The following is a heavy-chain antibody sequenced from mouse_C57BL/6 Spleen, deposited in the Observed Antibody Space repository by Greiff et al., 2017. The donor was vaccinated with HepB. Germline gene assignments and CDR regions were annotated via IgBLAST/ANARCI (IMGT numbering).Heavy chain of an antibody. Sequence: EVQLQQSGPELVKPGASVKISCKASGYTFTDYYMNWVKQSHGKSLEWIGDINPNNGGTSYNQKFKGKATLTVDKSSSTAYMELRSLTSEDSAVYYCARSEDNYYGSSYEAWFAYWGQGTLVTVSA. D-gene: IGHD1-1*01. CDR3: ARSEDNYYGSSYEAWFAY. CDR2: INPNNGGT. J-gene: IGHJ3*01. V-gene: IGHV1-26*01. CDR1: GYTFTDYY.